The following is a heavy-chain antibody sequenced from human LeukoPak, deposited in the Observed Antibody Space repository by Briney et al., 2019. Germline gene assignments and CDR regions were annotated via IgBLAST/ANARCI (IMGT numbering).Heavy chain of an antibody. CDR1: GFTFSSYN. J-gene: IGHJ6*03. CDR2: ITSSSSYI. CDR3: ARDHTYCTNGVCYTSYMNV. D-gene: IGHD2-8*01. V-gene: IGHV3-21*01. Sequence: GGSLRLSCAASGFTFSSYNMNWVRQAPGKGLEWVSSITSSSSYIYYADSVKGRFTISRDNAKNSLYLQINSLRAEDTAVYYCARDHTYCTNGVCYTSYMNVWGKGTTVTVSS.